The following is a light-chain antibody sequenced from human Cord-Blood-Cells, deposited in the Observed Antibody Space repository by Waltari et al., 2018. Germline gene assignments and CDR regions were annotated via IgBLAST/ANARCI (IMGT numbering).Light chain of an antibody. J-gene: IGLJ1*01. CDR3: CSYAGSSTYV. CDR2: EGS. CDR1: SSDVGSYNL. Sequence: QSALTQPASLSGSPGQSITISCTGTSSDVGSYNLVSWYQQHPGKAPKRMIYEGSKRPSGVSNRFSGSKSGNTASLTISGLQAEDEADYYCCSYAGSSTYVFGTGTKVTVL. V-gene: IGLV2-23*01.